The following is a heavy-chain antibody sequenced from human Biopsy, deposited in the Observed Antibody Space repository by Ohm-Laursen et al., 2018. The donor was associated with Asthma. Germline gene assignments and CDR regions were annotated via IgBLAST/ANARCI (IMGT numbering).Heavy chain of an antibody. D-gene: IGHD3-10*01. CDR2: TSVYNGNT. CDR1: GYTFNSAG. V-gene: IGHV1-18*01. CDR3: ARAVDYSHYYGIDV. Sequence: ASVKVSCKTSGYTFNSAGITWVRQAPGQGLEWMGWTSVYNGNTKVAQKLQDRVTMITDTSTSTAYMELRSLRSDDTAVYFCARAVDYSHYYGIDVWGQGATVTVS. J-gene: IGHJ6*02.